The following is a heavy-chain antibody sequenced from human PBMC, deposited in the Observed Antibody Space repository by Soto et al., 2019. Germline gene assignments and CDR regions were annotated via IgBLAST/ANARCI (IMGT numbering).Heavy chain of an antibody. D-gene: IGHD3-22*01. CDR3: AKPPGLLFDY. Sequence: GGSLRLSCAASAFTFSSYAMSWVRQAPGKGLEWVSAVSGSGDSTYYADSVKGRFTISRDNSKNTLYLQMNSLRAEDTAVYYCAKPPGLLFDYSGQATLVTVSS. CDR1: AFTFSSYA. J-gene: IGHJ4*02. V-gene: IGHV3-23*01. CDR2: VSGSGDST.